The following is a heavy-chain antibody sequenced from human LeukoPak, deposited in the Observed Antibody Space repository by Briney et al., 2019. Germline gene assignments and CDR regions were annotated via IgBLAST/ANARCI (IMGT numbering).Heavy chain of an antibody. CDR3: ARDGSVAGSDY. V-gene: IGHV1-18*04. J-gene: IGHJ4*02. CDR1: GYTFTSYV. D-gene: IGHD6-19*01. CDR2: IDAYNDDT. Sequence: ASVKVSCKASGYTFTSYVISWVRQAPGQGLEWMGWIDAYNDDTHYAQKLQGRVTMTTDTSTSTAYMELRSLRSDDTAVYYCARDGSVAGSDYWGQGTLVTVSS.